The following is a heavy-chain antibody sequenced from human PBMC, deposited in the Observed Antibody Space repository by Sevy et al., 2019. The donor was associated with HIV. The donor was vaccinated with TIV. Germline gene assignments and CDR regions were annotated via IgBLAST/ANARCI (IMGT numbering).Heavy chain of an antibody. Sequence: ASVKVSCKASGFTFTSSAVQWVRQARGQRLEWIGWIVVGSGNTNYGQKFQERVTITRDMSTSTAYMELSSLRSEDTAVYYCAADGVDTAMVYPHYGMDVWGQGTTVTVSS. V-gene: IGHV1-58*01. CDR1: GFTFTSSA. J-gene: IGHJ6*02. CDR3: AADGVDTAMVYPHYGMDV. CDR2: IVVGSGNT. D-gene: IGHD5-18*01.